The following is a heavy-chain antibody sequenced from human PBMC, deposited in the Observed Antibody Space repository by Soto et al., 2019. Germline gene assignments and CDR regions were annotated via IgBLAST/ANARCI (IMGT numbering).Heavy chain of an antibody. CDR1: GFTFSSYA. Sequence: GGSLRLSCAASGFTFSSYAMSWVRQAPGKGLVWVSVINSDGSSTSYADSVKGRFTISRDNAKNTLYLQMNSLRAEDTAVYYCARDRGYCMDVWGQGTTVTVSS. J-gene: IGHJ6*02. V-gene: IGHV3-74*01. CDR3: ARDRGYCMDV. CDR2: INSDGSST. D-gene: IGHD3-10*01.